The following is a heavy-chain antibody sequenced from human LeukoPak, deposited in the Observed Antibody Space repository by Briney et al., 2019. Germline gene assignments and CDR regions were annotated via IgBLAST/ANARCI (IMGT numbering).Heavy chain of an antibody. CDR1: GFTFSSYG. CDR3: TRDSARRDGYNFDY. D-gene: IGHD5-24*01. V-gene: IGHV3-30*02. Sequence: GGSLRLSCAASGFTFSSYGMHWVRQAPGKGLEWVAFIRYDGSNKYYADSVTGRFTISRDNPKNTLYLQMNSLRGEDTAVYYCTRDSARRDGYNFDYWGQGTLVTVSS. J-gene: IGHJ4*02. CDR2: IRYDGSNK.